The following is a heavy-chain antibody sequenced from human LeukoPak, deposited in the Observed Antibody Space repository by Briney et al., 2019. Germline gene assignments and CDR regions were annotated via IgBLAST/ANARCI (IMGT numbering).Heavy chain of an antibody. CDR1: GGFLSSQF. V-gene: IGHV4-59*08. J-gene: IGHJ4*02. CDR3: VRHFCTSATCYAFSH. CDR2: ISSSGTT. D-gene: IGHD2-2*01. Sequence: PSETPSLTCSVSGGFLSSQFWSWVRQSPERGLEWIAYISSSGTTNYNPSFRSRVTISLDTPKNQLSLMLSSVTDADTAIYYCVRHFCTSATCYAFSHWGQGTLVTVSS.